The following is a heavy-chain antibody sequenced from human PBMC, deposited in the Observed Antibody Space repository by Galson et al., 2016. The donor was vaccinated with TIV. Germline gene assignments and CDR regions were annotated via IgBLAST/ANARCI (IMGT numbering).Heavy chain of an antibody. CDR3: ARGPEYYDFWSGFSGDYFDY. CDR2: ISWNSNSF. V-gene: IGHV3-9*01. J-gene: IGHJ4*02. CDR1: GFNFDDYD. D-gene: IGHD3-3*01. Sequence: SLRLSCAASGFNFDDYDMYWVRQAPGKGLEWVSGISWNSNSFGYADSVKGRFTISRDTSTSTVFLQMNGLRADDTAVYYCARGPEYYDFWSGFSGDYFDYWGQGTLVTVSS.